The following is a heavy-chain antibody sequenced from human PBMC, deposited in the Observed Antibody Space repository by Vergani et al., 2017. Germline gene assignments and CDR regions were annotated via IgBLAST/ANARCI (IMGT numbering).Heavy chain of an antibody. D-gene: IGHD5-12*01. J-gene: IGHJ6*03. CDR3: ARFATILGHYYYYYYMDV. Sequence: EVQLVESGGGLVQPGGSLRLSCAASGFTFSSYWMSWVRQAPGKGLEWVANIKQDGSEKYDVDSVKGRFPISRDNAKNSLYLQMNSLRAEDTAVYYCARFATILGHYYYYYYMDVWGKGTTVTVSS. CDR2: IKQDGSEK. V-gene: IGHV3-7*01. CDR1: GFTFSSYW.